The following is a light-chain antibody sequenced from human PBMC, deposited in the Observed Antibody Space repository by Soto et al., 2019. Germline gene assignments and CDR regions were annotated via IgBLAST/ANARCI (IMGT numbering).Light chain of an antibody. CDR1: QDINSY. Sequence: DIQFTQSQSFLSASVGDRVTITCRASQDINSYVAWYQQKPGKAPRSLIYVASTLQSGDPSRFSGSGSGTEFTLTISSLQPEHFATYHCQQLKSYPLTFGGGTKVDIK. CDR3: QQLKSYPLT. V-gene: IGKV1-9*01. J-gene: IGKJ4*01. CDR2: VAS.